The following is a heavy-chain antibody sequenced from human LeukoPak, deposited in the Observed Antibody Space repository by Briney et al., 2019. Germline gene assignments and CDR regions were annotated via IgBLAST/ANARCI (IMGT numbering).Heavy chain of an antibody. CDR3: AKDMAYGSGTQIDY. CDR2: ISWNSGNI. D-gene: IGHD3-10*01. J-gene: IGHJ4*02. CDR1: GFTFDDYA. Sequence: GRSLRLSGAASGFTFDDYAMHWVRQAPGKGLEWVSGISWNSGNIGYADSVKGRFTISRDNAKNSLYLQMNSLRAEDTALYYCAKDMAYGSGTQIDYWGQGTLVTVSS. V-gene: IGHV3-9*01.